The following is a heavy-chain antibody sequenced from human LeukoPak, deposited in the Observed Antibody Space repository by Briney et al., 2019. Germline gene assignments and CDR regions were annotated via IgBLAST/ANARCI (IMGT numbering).Heavy chain of an antibody. D-gene: IGHD6-19*01. Sequence: PSETLSLTCTVSGGSLSNYYWSWVRQPPGKGLEWIGSIYYSGSTYYNPSLKSRVTISVDTSKNQFSLKLSSVTAADTAVYYCAAPRGYSSGWYSPLNWFDPWGQGTLVTVSS. J-gene: IGHJ5*02. V-gene: IGHV4-59*05. CDR3: AAPRGYSSGWYSPLNWFDP. CDR2: IYYSGST. CDR1: GGSLSNYY.